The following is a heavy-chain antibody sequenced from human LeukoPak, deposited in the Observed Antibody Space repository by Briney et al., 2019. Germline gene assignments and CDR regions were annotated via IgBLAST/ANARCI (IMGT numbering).Heavy chain of an antibody. CDR2: ICPDGTVT. CDR3: VRDFRSADY. CDR1: GFSFSTYC. Sequence: GGSLRLSCAASGFSFSTYCMHWVRQAPGKGPMWVSRICPDGTVTNYADSVKARFSISRDNARNTVYPQMNSLRAEDTAVYYCVRDFRSADYWGQGTLVTVSS. J-gene: IGHJ4*02. V-gene: IGHV3-74*01.